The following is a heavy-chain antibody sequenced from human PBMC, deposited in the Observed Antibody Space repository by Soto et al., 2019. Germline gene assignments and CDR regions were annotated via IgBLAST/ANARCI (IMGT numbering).Heavy chain of an antibody. CDR2: TYYRSKWYN. D-gene: IGHD2-15*01. Sequence: QSQTLSLTCAISGDSVSSNSAAWNWIRQSPSRGLEWLGRTYYRSKWYNDYAVSVKSRITINPDTSKNQFSLQLNSVTPEDTAVYYCARGQDCSGGSCYINWFDPWGQGTLVTVSS. CDR3: ARGQDCSGGSCYINWFDP. J-gene: IGHJ5*02. V-gene: IGHV6-1*01. CDR1: GDSVSSNSAA.